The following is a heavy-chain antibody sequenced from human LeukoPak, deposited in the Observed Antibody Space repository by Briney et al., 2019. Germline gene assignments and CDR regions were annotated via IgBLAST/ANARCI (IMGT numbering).Heavy chain of an antibody. J-gene: IGHJ3*02. CDR1: GFTFSSYW. CDR2: INSDGSST. CDR3: ARDYYDSSGYYRNDDAFDI. V-gene: IGHV3-74*01. D-gene: IGHD3-22*01. Sequence: PGGSLRLSCAASGFTFSSYWMHWVRQAPGKGLVWVSRINSDGSSTSYADSVKGRFTISRDNAKNTLYPQMNSLRAEDTAVYYCARDYYDSSGYYRNDDAFDIWGQGTMVTVSS.